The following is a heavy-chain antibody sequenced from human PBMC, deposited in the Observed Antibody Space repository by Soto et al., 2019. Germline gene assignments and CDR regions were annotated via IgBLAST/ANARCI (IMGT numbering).Heavy chain of an antibody. CDR1: GGSFSGYY. J-gene: IGHJ4*02. D-gene: IGHD3-10*01. Sequence: SETLSLTCAVYGGSFSGYYWSWIRQPPGKGLEWIGEINHSGSTNYNPSLKSRVTISVDTSKNQFSLKLSSVTAADTAVYYCARGTNPSSGDGSDPPYLDYWGQGTLVTVSS. V-gene: IGHV4-34*01. CDR2: INHSGST. CDR3: ARGTNPSSGDGSDPPYLDY.